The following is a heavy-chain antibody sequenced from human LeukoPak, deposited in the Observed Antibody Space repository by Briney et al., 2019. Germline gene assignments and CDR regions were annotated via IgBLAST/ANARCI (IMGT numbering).Heavy chain of an antibody. Sequence: PSETLSLTCSVSGGSVSSRNYSWTWIRQPPGKGLEGVGYIYNSGSHKRHPSLKRRDTISGDTYKNQFSLKLSSVTAADTAVYYCATDRQVYGSGEYYFDYWGQGTLVSVSS. CDR2: IYNSGSH. V-gene: IGHV4-61*01. D-gene: IGHD3-10*01. J-gene: IGHJ4*02. CDR1: GGSVSSRNYS. CDR3: ATDRQVYGSGEYYFDY.